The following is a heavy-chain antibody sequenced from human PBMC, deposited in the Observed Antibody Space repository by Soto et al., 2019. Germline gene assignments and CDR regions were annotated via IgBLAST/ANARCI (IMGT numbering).Heavy chain of an antibody. CDR3: ARDPAGDYVIDY. Sequence: GGSLRLSCAASGFTFSSYAMHWVCQAPGKGLEWVAVISYDGSNKYYADSVKGRFTISRDNSKNTLYLQMNSLRAEDTAVYYCARDPAGDYVIDYWGQGTLVTVSS. J-gene: IGHJ4*02. CDR2: ISYDGSNK. V-gene: IGHV3-30-3*01. CDR1: GFTFSSYA. D-gene: IGHD4-17*01.